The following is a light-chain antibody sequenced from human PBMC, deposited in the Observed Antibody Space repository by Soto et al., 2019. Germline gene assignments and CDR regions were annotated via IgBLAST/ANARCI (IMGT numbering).Light chain of an antibody. Sequence: VLTHASPVSRSPGEPLPLPLPGNNNEVGGYNYVSWYQQHPGKAPKLMIYDVSDRPSGVSNRFSASKSGNTASLTISGLQAEDEADYYCCSYTSSSTPWVFGTVTKVTV. CDR3: CSYTSSSTPWV. V-gene: IGLV2-14*03. CDR2: DVS. CDR1: NNEVGGYNY. J-gene: IGLJ1*01.